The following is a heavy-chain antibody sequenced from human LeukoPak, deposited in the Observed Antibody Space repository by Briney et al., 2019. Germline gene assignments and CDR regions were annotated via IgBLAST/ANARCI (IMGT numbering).Heavy chain of an antibody. CDR1: GFTFSSYA. D-gene: IGHD1-26*01. CDR2: ISSSGSTI. V-gene: IGHV3-48*03. CDR3: ARGGGSYEIDY. Sequence: PGRSLRLSCAASGFTFSSYAMNWVRQAPGKGLEWVSYISSSGSTIYYADSVKGRFTISRDNAKNSLYLQMNSLRAEDTAVYYCARGGGSYEIDYWGQGTLVTVSS. J-gene: IGHJ4*02.